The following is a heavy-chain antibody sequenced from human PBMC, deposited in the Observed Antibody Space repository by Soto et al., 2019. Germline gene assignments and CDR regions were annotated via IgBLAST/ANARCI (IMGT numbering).Heavy chain of an antibody. J-gene: IGHJ4*02. CDR1: GFTFSGSW. V-gene: IGHV3-74*01. CDR2: INGDGSGT. D-gene: IGHD3-10*01. Sequence: EVQLVESGGGLVQPGGSLRLSCAASGFTFSGSWMHWVRQAPGKGLVWVSRINGDGSGTSYADFGKGRFTISRDNAKNTLLLQMNGLRAEDTSVYYYARGIFGSGTATDYWGQGTLVTVSS. CDR3: ARGIFGSGTATDY.